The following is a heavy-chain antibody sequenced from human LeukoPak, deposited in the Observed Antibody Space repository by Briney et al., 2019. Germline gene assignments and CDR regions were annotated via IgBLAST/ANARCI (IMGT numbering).Heavy chain of an antibody. V-gene: IGHV3-7*01. CDR3: ARGGLYHYSGTSGDY. J-gene: IGHJ4*02. CDR2: INQGGSET. CDR1: GFTFSTYW. Sequence: PGGSLRPSCAASGFTFSTYWMTWVRQAPGKGLEWVANINQGGSETYYVDSVKGRFTISRDNAKNSLYLQMNSLRAEDTAVYYCARGGLYHYSGTSGDYWGQGTLVTVSS. D-gene: IGHD1-26*01.